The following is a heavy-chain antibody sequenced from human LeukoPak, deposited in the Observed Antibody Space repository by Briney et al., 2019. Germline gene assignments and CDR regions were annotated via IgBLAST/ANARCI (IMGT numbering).Heavy chain of an antibody. CDR2: INHSGSI. CDR3: ARGSLWLGSLDY. V-gene: IGHV4-34*01. D-gene: IGHD6-19*01. Sequence: SETLSLTCAVYGGSFSGYYWSWIRQPPGKGLEWIGEINHSGSINYNPSLKSRVTISVDTSKNQFSLKLSSVTAADTAVYYCARGSLWLGSLDYWGQGTLVTVSS. CDR1: GGSFSGYY. J-gene: IGHJ4*02.